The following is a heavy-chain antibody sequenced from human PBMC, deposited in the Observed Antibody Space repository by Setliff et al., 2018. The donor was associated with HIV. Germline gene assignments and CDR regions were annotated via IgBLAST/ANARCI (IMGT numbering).Heavy chain of an antibody. D-gene: IGHD2-21*02. Sequence: SETLSLTCTVSGGSISSGSYYWSWIRQPAGKGLEWIGRMYTSGSTNYNPSLKSRVTISGDTSKNQFSLKLSSVTAADTAVYYCARGPYCGGDCYSSSYYGMDVWGQGTTVTVSS. CDR3: ARGPYCGGDCYSSSYYGMDV. J-gene: IGHJ6*02. V-gene: IGHV4-61*02. CDR2: MYTSGST. CDR1: GGSISSGSYY.